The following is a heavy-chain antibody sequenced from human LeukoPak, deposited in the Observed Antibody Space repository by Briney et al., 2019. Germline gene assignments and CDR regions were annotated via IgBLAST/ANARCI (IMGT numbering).Heavy chain of an antibody. J-gene: IGHJ1*01. CDR3: ARDDYGDYVPYFLH. D-gene: IGHD4-17*01. CDR1: GYAFTNYA. Sequence: ASVKVSCKASGYAFTNYAISWVRQAPGQGLEWMGWISAYNGKTNYAQKVQGRVTMTTDTSTSTAYMELRSLRSDDTAVYYCARDDYGDYVPYFLHWGQGTLVIVSS. V-gene: IGHV1-18*01. CDR2: ISAYNGKT.